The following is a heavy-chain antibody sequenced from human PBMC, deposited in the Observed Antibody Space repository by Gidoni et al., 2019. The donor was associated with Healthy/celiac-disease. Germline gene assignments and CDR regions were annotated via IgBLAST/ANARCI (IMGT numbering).Heavy chain of an antibody. CDR1: GFTFSSYA. Sequence: EVQLLESGGGLVQPGGSLRLSCAASGFTFSSYAMSWVRQATGQGLEGVSAISGSGGSTDYADSVKGRFTISRDNSKNTLYLQMNSLRAEDTAVYYCAKGSHYFIPADAFDIWGQGTMVTVSS. CDR3: AKGSHYFIPADAFDI. CDR2: ISGSGGST. V-gene: IGHV3-23*01. J-gene: IGHJ3*02. D-gene: IGHD2-21*01.